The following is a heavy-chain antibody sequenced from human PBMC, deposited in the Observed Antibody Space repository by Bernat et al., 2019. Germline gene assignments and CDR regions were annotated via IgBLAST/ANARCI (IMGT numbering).Heavy chain of an antibody. V-gene: IGHV5-51*03. Sequence: EVQLVQSGAEVKKPGESLKISCKASGYTFTNYWIAWVRQMPGKGLECMGLVYPGDSDTRYSPSFQGQVTISADKSITTVYLQWRSLKATDTAIIYCARLWSTTTAAAHFDSWGQGTLVTVSS. CDR1: GYTFTNYW. D-gene: IGHD6-13*01. J-gene: IGHJ4*02. CDR2: VYPGDSDT. CDR3: ARLWSTTTAAAHFDS.